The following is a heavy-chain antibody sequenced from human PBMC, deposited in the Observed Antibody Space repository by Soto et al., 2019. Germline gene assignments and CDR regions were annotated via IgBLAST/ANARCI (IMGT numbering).Heavy chain of an antibody. D-gene: IGHD2-21*02. J-gene: IGHJ6*02. CDR2: INPNSGGT. CDR3: ARVYCGGDCAVPYYGMDV. CDR1: GYHFTVYY. Sequence: AAVPVSCKATGYHFTVYYMHWGRQAPGPEPEWMGWINPNSGGTNYAQKFQGRVTMTRDTSISTAYMELSRLRSDDTAVYYCARVYCGGDCAVPYYGMDVWGQGTTVTVSS. V-gene: IGHV1-2*02.